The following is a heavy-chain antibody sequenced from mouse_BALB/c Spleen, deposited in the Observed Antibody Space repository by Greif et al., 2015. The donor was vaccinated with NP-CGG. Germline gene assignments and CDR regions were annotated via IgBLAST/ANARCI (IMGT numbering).Heavy chain of an antibody. J-gene: IGHJ3*01. Sequence: LQQSGSELVRPGASVKLSCKASCYTFTSYWMHWVKQRPRQGLEWIGNIYPGSGSINYDEKFKSKATLTVDTSSSTAYMQLSSLTSEDSAVYYCTKLGGGAYWGQGTLVTVSA. CDR3: TKLGGGAY. CDR2: IYPGSGSI. D-gene: IGHD4-1*01. V-gene: IGHV1S22*01. CDR1: CYTFTSYW.